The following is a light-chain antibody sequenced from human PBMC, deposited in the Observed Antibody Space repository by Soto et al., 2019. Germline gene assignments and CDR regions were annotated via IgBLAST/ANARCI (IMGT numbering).Light chain of an antibody. Sequence: VMTQSPLSLPVTPGEPASISCRSSQSLLHSNGYNYLDWYLQKPGQSPQLLIYLGSNRASGVPDRFSGSGSGTDFTLKISRVEAEDVGVYYCMQALQIPSTFGQGTKVEIK. CDR3: MQALQIPST. V-gene: IGKV2-28*01. J-gene: IGKJ1*01. CDR2: LGS. CDR1: QSLLHSNGYNY.